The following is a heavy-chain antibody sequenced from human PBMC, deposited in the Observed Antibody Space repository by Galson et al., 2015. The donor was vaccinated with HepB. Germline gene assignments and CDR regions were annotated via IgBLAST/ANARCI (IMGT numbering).Heavy chain of an antibody. CDR2: ISYDGNNK. CDR1: GFTFNSYA. V-gene: IGHV3-30*04. Sequence: SLRLSCAASGFTFNSYAMHWVRQAPGKGLEWVAVISYDGNNKYYAGAVKGRFTISRDNSKNTLYVQMNSLRPDDTAIYYCARGAREGGLQFFDYWGQGALVTVSS. J-gene: IGHJ4*02. D-gene: IGHD5-24*01. CDR3: ARGAREGGLQFFDY.